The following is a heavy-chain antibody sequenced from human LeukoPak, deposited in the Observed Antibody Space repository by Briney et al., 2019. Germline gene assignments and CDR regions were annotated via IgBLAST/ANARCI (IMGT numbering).Heavy chain of an antibody. D-gene: IGHD6-13*01. CDR3: ARGRGSSWYYFDS. J-gene: IGHJ4*02. Sequence: SETLSLTCTVSGYSMSSGYYWGWIRQPPGKGLEWIGSIYHSGSTYYNPSLKSRVTISVDTSKNQFSLKLTSVTAADTAVYYCARGRGSSWYYFDSWGQGTLVTISS. CDR1: GYSMSSGYY. CDR2: IYHSGST. V-gene: IGHV4-38-2*02.